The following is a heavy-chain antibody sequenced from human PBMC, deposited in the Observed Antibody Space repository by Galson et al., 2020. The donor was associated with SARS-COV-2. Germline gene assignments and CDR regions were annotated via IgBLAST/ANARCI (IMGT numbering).Heavy chain of an antibody. CDR1: GYTFTSYG. V-gene: IGHV1-18*04. CDR2: ISAYNGNT. CDR3: ARDLVSGDFWSGLAGDAFDI. D-gene: IGHD3-3*01. Sequence: ASVKVSCKASGYTFTSYGISWVRQAPGQGLERMGWISAYNGNTHYAQKLQGRVPMTTDTSTSTAYMELRSLRSDDTAVYYCARDLVSGDFWSGLAGDAFDIWGQGTMVTVSS. J-gene: IGHJ3*02.